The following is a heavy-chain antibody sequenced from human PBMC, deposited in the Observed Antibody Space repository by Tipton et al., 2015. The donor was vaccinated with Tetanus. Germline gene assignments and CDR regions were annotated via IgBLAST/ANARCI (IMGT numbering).Heavy chain of an antibody. CDR2: LNPKSGSA. CDR1: GYTFTSYG. J-gene: IGHJ6*02. CDR3: ASGSSIRHGLDV. D-gene: IGHD2-2*01. V-gene: IGHV1-8*02. Sequence: QVQLVQSGAEVKKPGASVKVSCKASGYTFTSYGLNWVRKAAGRGFEWMGWLNPKSGSAAYAPRFQGRVTMTTNTPITTAFMEVASLTYEDTAVYYCASGSSIRHGLDVWGHGTSVTVSS.